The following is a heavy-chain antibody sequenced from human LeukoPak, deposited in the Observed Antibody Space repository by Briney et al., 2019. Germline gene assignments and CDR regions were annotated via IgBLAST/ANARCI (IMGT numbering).Heavy chain of an antibody. V-gene: IGHV4-59*12. Sequence: SETLSLTCTVSGGSISSYYWSWIRQPPGKGLEWIGYIYYSGSTNYNPSLKSRVTISADMSKNQISLKLSSVTAADTALYYCARERGEEYSSGWYKTNFFDTWGQGTRVTVSS. D-gene: IGHD6-19*01. CDR1: GGSISSYY. CDR2: IYYSGST. CDR3: ARERGEEYSSGWYKTNFFDT. J-gene: IGHJ4*02.